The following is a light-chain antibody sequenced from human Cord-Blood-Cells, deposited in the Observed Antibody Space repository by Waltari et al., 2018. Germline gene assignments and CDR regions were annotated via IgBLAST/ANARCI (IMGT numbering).Light chain of an antibody. V-gene: IGKV1-5*01. CDR1: QSISSW. CDR2: DAS. Sequence: DIQMTQSPSTLSASVEDRVTITCRASQSISSWLAWYQQKPGKAPKLLIYDASSLESGVPSRFSGSGSGTEFTLTIRSLQPYDFATYYCQQYNSYWTFGQGTKVEIK. J-gene: IGKJ1*01. CDR3: QQYNSYWT.